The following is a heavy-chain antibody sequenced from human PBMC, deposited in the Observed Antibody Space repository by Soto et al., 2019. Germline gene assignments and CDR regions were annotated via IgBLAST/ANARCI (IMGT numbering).Heavy chain of an antibody. CDR3: ARGQVVAAQH. J-gene: IGHJ4*02. Sequence: QLQLQESGSGLVKPSQTLSLTCAVSGGSISSGGYSWSWIRQPPGKGLEWIGYIYHSGSTYYNPSLQSRVTTSVDRSKHQFSLKLSSETAADTAVYYCARGQVVAAQHWGQGTLVTVSS. D-gene: IGHD2-15*01. CDR1: GGSISSGGYS. V-gene: IGHV4-30-2*01. CDR2: IYHSGST.